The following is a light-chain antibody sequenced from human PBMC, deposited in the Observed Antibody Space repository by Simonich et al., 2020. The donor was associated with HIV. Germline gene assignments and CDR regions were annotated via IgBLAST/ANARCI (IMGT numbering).Light chain of an antibody. CDR1: QSVSSN. V-gene: IGKV3-15*01. CDR3: QQYNNWPPGT. CDR2: GAS. J-gene: IGKJ1*01. Sequence: EIVLTQSPGTLSLSPGERATLSCRASQSVSSNLAWYQQKPDQAPRLLIYGASTRATGIPARFSGSGSGTDFTLTISYMQSEDFAVYYCQQYNNWPPGTFGQGTKVEIK.